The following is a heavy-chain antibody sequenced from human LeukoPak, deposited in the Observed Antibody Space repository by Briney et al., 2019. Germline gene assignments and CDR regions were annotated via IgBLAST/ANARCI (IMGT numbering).Heavy chain of an antibody. V-gene: IGHV3-30*03. Sequence: GGSLRLSCAASGFTFSSYGMHWVRQAPGKGLEWVAVISYDGSNKYNADSVTGRFTISRDNSKNTLYLQMNSLRAEDTAVYYCASDFWSGYSSFDYWGQGTLVTVSS. J-gene: IGHJ4*02. D-gene: IGHD3-3*01. CDR2: ISYDGSNK. CDR3: ASDFWSGYSSFDY. CDR1: GFTFSSYG.